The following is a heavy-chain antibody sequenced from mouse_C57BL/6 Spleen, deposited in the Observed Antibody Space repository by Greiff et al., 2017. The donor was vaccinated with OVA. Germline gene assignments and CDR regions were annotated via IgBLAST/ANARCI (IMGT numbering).Heavy chain of an antibody. J-gene: IGHJ4*01. D-gene: IGHD2-13*01. V-gene: IGHV6-3*01. CDR1: GFTFSNYW. CDR3: ARDYSYAMDY. Sequence: VQLKESGGGLVQPGGSMKLSCVASGFTFSNYWMNWVRQSPEKGLEWVAQIRLKSDNYATHYAESVKGRFTISRDDSKSSVYLQMNNLRAEDTGIYYCARDYSYAMDYWGQGTSVTVSS. CDR2: IRLKSDNYAT.